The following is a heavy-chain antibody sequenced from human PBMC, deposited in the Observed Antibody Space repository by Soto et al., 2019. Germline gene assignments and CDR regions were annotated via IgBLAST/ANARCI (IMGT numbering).Heavy chain of an antibody. D-gene: IGHD2-15*01. V-gene: IGHV3-13*01. J-gene: IGHJ5*02. CDR3: ARALWDCSGGSCYSGNWFDP. CDR2: IGTAGDT. Sequence: GGSLRLSCAASGFTFSSYDMHWVRQATGKGLEWVSAIGTAGDTYYPGSVKGRFTISRENAKNSLYLQMNSLRAEDTAVYYCARALWDCSGGSCYSGNWFDPWGQGTLVTVSS. CDR1: GFTFSSYD.